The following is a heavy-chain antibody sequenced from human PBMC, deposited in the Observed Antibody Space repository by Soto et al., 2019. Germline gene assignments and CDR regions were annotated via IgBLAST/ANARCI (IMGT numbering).Heavy chain of an antibody. CDR1: GFTVSSNY. D-gene: IGHD5-18*01. J-gene: IGHJ6*02. Sequence: RGSLGLSCAASGFTVSSNYMSWVRQSPGKGLEWVSVIYSGGSTYYADSVKGRFTISRDNSKNTLYLQMNSMRAEDTAVYYCAIDRRYRYTYGYYYYGMYVWGQGPTAPASS. CDR2: IYSGGST. CDR3: AIDRRYRYTYGYYYYGMYV. V-gene: IGHV3-53*01.